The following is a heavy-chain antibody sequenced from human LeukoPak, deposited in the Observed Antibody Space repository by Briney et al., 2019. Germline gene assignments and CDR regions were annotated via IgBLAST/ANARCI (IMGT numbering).Heavy chain of an antibody. Sequence: PSETLSLTCTVSGGSISSYYWSWIRQPPGKGLEWIGYIYYSGSTNYNPSLKSRVTISVDTSKNQFSLKLSSVTAADTAVYYCARNRLGLTDYWGQGTLVTVSS. J-gene: IGHJ4*02. CDR3: ARNRLGLTDY. D-gene: IGHD4/OR15-4a*01. CDR1: GGSISSYY. CDR2: IYYSGST. V-gene: IGHV4-59*01.